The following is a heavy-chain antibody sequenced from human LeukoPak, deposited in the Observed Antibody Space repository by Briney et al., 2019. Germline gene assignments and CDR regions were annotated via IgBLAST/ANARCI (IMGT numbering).Heavy chain of an antibody. CDR2: IYYSGNT. Sequence: KPSETLSLTCIVSGGSISVYYLSWIRQPPGKGLEWIGYIYYSGNTNYNPSLKSRVTISVDTSKNQFSLKLSSVTAADTAVYYCARIVAYGYCYIYYWGGGTLVTVSS. D-gene: IGHD5-18*01. CDR1: GGSISVYY. V-gene: IGHV4-59*01. J-gene: IGHJ4*01. CDR3: ARIVAYGYCYIYY.